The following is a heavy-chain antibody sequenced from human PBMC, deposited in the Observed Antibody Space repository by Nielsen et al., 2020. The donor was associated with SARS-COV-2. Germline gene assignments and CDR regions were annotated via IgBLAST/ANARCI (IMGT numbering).Heavy chain of an antibody. D-gene: IGHD1-26*01. CDR1: GFTFSDHN. J-gene: IGHJ4*02. Sequence: GESLKISCAASGFTFSDHNMSWIRQAPGKNLEWISYITSTGGTKYYADSVKGRFTVSRDNGKSSLYLQMNSLRADDTALYYCARDGKWELPEDYWGQGILVIVSS. CDR2: ITSTGGTK. CDR3: ARDGKWELPEDY. V-gene: IGHV3-11*01.